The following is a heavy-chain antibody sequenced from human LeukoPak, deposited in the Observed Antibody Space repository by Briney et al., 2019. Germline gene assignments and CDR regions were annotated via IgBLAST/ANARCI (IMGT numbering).Heavy chain of an antibody. V-gene: IGHV3-53*01. Sequence: QTGGSLRLSCAASGFIVSGDFMSWVRQAPGKGLEWVSVIYSDGSTYYADSVKGRFTISRDNSKNTLDLQMTGLRAEDTAVYYCARERGRGRDSPWFDYWGQGTLVTASS. CDR3: ARERGRGRDSPWFDY. J-gene: IGHJ4*02. CDR1: GFIVSGDF. D-gene: IGHD1-26*01. CDR2: IYSDGST.